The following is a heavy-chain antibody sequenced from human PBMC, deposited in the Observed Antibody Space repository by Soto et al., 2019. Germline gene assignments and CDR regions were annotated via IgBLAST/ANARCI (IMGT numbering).Heavy chain of an antibody. CDR1: GFTFSDYY. V-gene: IGHV3-11*06. CDR2: ISSSSSYT. CDR3: ASTTTVGATFAFDI. D-gene: IGHD1-26*01. Sequence: GGSLRLSCAASGFTFSDYYMSWIRQAPGKGLEWVSYISSSSSYTNYADSVKGPFTISRDNAKNSLYLQMNSLRAEDTAVYYCASTTTVGATFAFDIWGQGTMVTVSS. J-gene: IGHJ3*02.